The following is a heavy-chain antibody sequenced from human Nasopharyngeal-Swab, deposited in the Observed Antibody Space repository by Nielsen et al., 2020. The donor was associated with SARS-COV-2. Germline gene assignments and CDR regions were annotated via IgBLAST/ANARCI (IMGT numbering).Heavy chain of an antibody. V-gene: IGHV3-9*01. D-gene: IGHD2-15*01. CDR2: ISWNSGSI. Sequence: GGSLRLSCAASGFTFDDYAMHWVRQAPGKGLEWVSGISWNSGSIGYADSVKGRFTISRDNAKNSLYLQMNSLRAEDTALYYCAKDMGSGGPEYFDLWGRGTLVTVSS. J-gene: IGHJ2*01. CDR3: AKDMGSGGPEYFDL. CDR1: GFTFDDYA.